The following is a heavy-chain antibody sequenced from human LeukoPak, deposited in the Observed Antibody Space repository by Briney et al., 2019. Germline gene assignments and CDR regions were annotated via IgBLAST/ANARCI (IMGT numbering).Heavy chain of an antibody. CDR1: GGSFSGYY. V-gene: IGHV4-34*01. Sequence: SETLSLTCAVYGGSFSGYYWSWIRQPPGKGLEWIGEINHSGSTNYNPSLKSRVTISVDTSKNQFSLKLSSVTAADTAVYYCARQPYSSGWRYYYYYYMDVWGKGTTVTISS. J-gene: IGHJ6*03. D-gene: IGHD6-19*01. CDR3: ARQPYSSGWRYYYYYYMDV. CDR2: INHSGST.